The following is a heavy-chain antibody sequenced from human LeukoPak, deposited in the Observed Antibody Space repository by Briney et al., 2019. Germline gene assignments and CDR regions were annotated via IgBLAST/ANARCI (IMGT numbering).Heavy chain of an antibody. V-gene: IGHV3-48*01. Sequence: PGGSLRLSCEASGFIFTSYSMNWVRQAPGKGLEWISYISSSSSTIYYADSVRGRFTISRDNAKNSLYLQMNSLRAEDTAVYYCARGFHRYNYDSGAYSVYWGQGTLVTVSS. D-gene: IGHD3-22*01. CDR3: ARGFHRYNYDSGAYSVY. J-gene: IGHJ4*02. CDR2: ISSSSSTI. CDR1: GFIFTSYS.